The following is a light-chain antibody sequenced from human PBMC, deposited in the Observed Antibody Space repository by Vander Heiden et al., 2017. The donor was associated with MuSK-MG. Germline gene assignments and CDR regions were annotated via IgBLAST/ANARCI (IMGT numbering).Light chain of an antibody. CDR3: QQSDSTPFT. J-gene: IGKJ3*01. CDR2: AAS. V-gene: IGKV1-39*01. Sequence: DIQMTQSLSSLSASVGDRVTITCRASQSISSYLNWYQQKPGKAPKLLIYAASSLQSGVPSRFSGSGSGTEFTLTISRLQPEDFATYYCQQSDSTPFTFGHGTKVDIK. CDR1: QSISSY.